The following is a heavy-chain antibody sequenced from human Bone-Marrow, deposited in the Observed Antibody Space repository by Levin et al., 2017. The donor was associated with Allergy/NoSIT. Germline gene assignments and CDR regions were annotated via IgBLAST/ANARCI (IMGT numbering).Heavy chain of an antibody. D-gene: IGHD6-19*01. CDR3: ATAPGVAVAANKWYFAY. Sequence: HTGGSLRLSCVASGFTFSGQAMHWVRQAPGKGLEWVAATSHDEGNKYYADSVKGRFTISRDNSKNTLFLQMNSLRAEDTAVYYCATAPGVAVAANKWYFAYWGQGTLVTVSS. J-gene: IGHJ4*02. CDR1: GFTFSGQA. V-gene: IGHV3-30-3*01. CDR2: TSHDEGNK.